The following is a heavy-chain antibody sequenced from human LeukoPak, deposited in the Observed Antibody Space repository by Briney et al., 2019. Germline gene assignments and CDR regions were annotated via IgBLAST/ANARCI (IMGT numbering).Heavy chain of an antibody. V-gene: IGHV3-30-3*01. CDR2: ISYDGSNK. D-gene: IGHD3-22*01. CDR1: GFTFSSYA. J-gene: IGHJ6*02. Sequence: PGRSLRLSCAASGFTFSSYAMRWVRQAPGKGLEWVAVISYDGSNKYYADSVKGRFTISRDNSKNTLYLQMNSLRAEDTAVYYCARDLGPTYYYDSSGYYPTPLENYYYYYGMNVWGQGTTVTVSS. CDR3: ARDLGPTYYYDSSGYYPTPLENYYYYYGMNV.